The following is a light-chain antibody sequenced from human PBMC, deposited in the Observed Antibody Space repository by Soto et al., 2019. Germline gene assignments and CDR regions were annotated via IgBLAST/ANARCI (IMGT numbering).Light chain of an antibody. J-gene: IGKJ3*01. CDR1: QGISSA. Sequence: AIPLTQSPSSLSASVGDRVTITCRASQGISSALAWYQQKPGKAPKLLIYDSSSLESGFPSRFSGSGSGTDFTLTIRSLQHEDFATYHCQQSNSYPDGVFTFGTGTKVDIK. V-gene: IGKV1-13*02. CDR2: DSS. CDR3: QQSNSYPDGVFT.